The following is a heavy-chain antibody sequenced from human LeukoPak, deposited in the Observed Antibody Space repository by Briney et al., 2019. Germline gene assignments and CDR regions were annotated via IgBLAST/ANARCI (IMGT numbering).Heavy chain of an antibody. CDR3: ARHPSGRMWLQQGGWFDP. V-gene: IGHV4-59*08. J-gene: IGHJ5*02. CDR2: IYYSGST. Sequence: SETLSPTCTVSGGSISSYYWSWIRQPPGKGLEWIGYIYYSGSTNYNPPLKSRVTMSVDTSKNQFSLKLSSVTAADTAVYYCARHPSGRMWLQQGGWFDPWGQGTLVTVSS. D-gene: IGHD5-24*01. CDR1: GGSISSYY.